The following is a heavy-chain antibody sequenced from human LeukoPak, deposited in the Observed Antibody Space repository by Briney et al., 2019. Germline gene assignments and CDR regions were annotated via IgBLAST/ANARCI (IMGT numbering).Heavy chain of an antibody. CDR3: ARGNTGYSSGWNVDY. J-gene: IGHJ4*02. V-gene: IGHV4-38-2*02. D-gene: IGHD6-19*01. Sequence: SGTLSLTCTVSGYSISSGYYWGWIRQPPGKGLEWIGSIYYSGSTYYNPSLKSRVTISVDTSKNQFSLKLTSVTAADTAVYYCARGNTGYSSGWNVDYWGLGSLATVSS. CDR1: GYSISSGYY. CDR2: IYYSGST.